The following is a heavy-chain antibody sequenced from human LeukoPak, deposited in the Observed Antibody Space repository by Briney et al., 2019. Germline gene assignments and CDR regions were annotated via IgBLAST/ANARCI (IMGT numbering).Heavy chain of an antibody. CDR3: ARDFRSRYCSSTSCYTFDY. CDR1: GFTFDEYG. D-gene: IGHD2-2*01. V-gene: IGHV3-20*04. Sequence: PGGSLRLSCAASGFTFDEYGMSWVRQAPVNRLDWVSGINWNGGRTGYADSVKGRFTISRDNAKNSLYLQMNSLRAEDTALYYCARDFRSRYCSSTSCYTFDYWGQGTLVTVSS. CDR2: INWNGGRT. J-gene: IGHJ4*02.